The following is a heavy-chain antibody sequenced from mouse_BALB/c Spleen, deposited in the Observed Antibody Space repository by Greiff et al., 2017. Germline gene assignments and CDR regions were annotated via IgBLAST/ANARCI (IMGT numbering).Heavy chain of an antibody. D-gene: IGHD3-1*01. V-gene: IGHV1-54*01. Sequence: QVQLQQSGAELVRPGTSVKVSCKASGYAFTNYLIEWVKQRPGQGLEWIGVINPGSGGTNYNEKFKGKATLTADKSSSTAYMQLSSLTSDDSAVYFCARRAGYSSGYVGGFDYWGQGTTLTVSS. J-gene: IGHJ2*01. CDR3: ARRAGYSSGYVGGFDY. CDR1: GYAFTNYL. CDR2: INPGSGGT.